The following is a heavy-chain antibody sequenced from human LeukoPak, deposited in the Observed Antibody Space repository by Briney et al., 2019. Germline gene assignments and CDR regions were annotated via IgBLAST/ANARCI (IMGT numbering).Heavy chain of an antibody. J-gene: IGHJ4*02. CDR1: GYTLTELS. D-gene: IGHD3-22*01. CDR2: FDPEDGET. Sequence: ASVKVSCKVSGYTLTELSMHWVRQAPGKGLEWMGGFDPEDGETIYAQKFQGRVTMTEDTSTDTAYMELSSLRSEDTAVYYRATDCDRHYYDSSGYNNWGQGTLVTVSS. V-gene: IGHV1-24*01. CDR3: ATDCDRHYYDSSGYNN.